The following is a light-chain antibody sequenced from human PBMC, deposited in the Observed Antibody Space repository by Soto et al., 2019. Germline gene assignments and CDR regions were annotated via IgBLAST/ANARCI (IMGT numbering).Light chain of an antibody. CDR1: QDISNY. V-gene: IGKV1-33*01. CDR3: QQYDNLPYT. J-gene: IGKJ2*01. CDR2: DAS. Sequence: DIQMTQSPSSLSASVGDRVIITCQASQDISNYLNWYQQKPGKAPKLLIYDASNLETGVPSRFSGSGSGTDFTFTISSLQPEDIATYYCQQYDNLPYTFDQGTKLEIK.